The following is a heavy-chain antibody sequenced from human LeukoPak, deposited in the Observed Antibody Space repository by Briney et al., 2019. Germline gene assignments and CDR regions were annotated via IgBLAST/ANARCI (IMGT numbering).Heavy chain of an antibody. V-gene: IGHV1-8*01. D-gene: IGHD4-11*01. Sequence: GASVKVSCKASGYTFTSYDINWVRQANGQGLEWMGWMKPNSGDTGYAQKFQGRVTMTRNTSISTAYMELSSLRSEDTAVYYCARMNWLTTDNPNWFDPWGQGTLVTVSS. CDR3: ARMNWLTTDNPNWFDP. CDR1: GYTFTSYD. J-gene: IGHJ5*02. CDR2: MKPNSGDT.